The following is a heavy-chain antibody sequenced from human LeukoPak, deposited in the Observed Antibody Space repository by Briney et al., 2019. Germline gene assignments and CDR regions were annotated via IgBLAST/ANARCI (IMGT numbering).Heavy chain of an antibody. CDR1: GFTFSSYA. Sequence: GGSLRLSCAASGFTFSSYAMHWVRQAPGKGLEWVAVISYDGSNKYYADSVKGRFTISRDNSENTLYLQMTSLRAEDTAVYYCARPFYDFWSGYYNTETYYFDYWGQGTLVTVSS. D-gene: IGHD3-3*01. V-gene: IGHV3-30*04. CDR3: ARPFYDFWSGYYNTETYYFDY. J-gene: IGHJ4*02. CDR2: ISYDGSNK.